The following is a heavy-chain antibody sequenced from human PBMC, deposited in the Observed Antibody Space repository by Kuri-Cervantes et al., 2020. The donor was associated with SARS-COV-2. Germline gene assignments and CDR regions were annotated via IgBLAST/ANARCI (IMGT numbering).Heavy chain of an antibody. V-gene: IGHV3-21*04. CDR2: ISSSSSYI. CDR1: GFTFSSYS. D-gene: IGHD6-19*01. J-gene: IGHJ4*02. CDR3: ARDIPVTGRYFDY. Sequence: GESLKISCAASGFTFSSYSMNWVRQAPGKGLEWVSSISSSSSYIYYADSVKGRVTVSRDNAKNSLYLQVNSLSVEDTAIYYCARDIPVTGRYFDYWGQGTPVTVSS.